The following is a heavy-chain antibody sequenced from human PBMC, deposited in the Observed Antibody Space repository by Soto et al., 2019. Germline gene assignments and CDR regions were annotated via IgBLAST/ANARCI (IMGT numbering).Heavy chain of an antibody. CDR1: GFSFSDHF. Sequence: EVQLVESGGGLVQPGGSLRLSCAASGFSFSDHFMDWVRQAPGKGLEWVGRIRNEAKSYTTEYAASVKGRFIISRDDSKNSLYLQMNSLKNEDTAVYYCARDRVLVQGAWIGYDMAVWGQGTTVTVSS. CDR3: ARDRVLVQGAWIGYDMAV. J-gene: IGHJ6*02. CDR2: IRNEAKSYTT. V-gene: IGHV3-72*01. D-gene: IGHD3-10*01.